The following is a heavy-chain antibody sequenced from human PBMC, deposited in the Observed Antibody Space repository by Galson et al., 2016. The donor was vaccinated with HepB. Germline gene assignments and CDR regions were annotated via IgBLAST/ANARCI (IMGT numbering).Heavy chain of an antibody. D-gene: IGHD6-19*01. CDR3: ARVRDSSGWYQIRYFDL. Sequence: SVKVSCKASDYTLTSYGITWVRQAPGQGLEWMGWISAYNDKTNCAQKLKGRVTMTTDTSTNTAYMELRSLRSDDTAVYYCARVRDSSGWYQIRYFDLWGRGTLVTVSS. J-gene: IGHJ2*01. CDR2: ISAYNDKT. V-gene: IGHV1-18*01. CDR1: DYTLTSYG.